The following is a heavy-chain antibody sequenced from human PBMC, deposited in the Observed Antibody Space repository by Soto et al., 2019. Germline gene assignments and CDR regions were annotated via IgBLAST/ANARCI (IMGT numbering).Heavy chain of an antibody. D-gene: IGHD5-18*01. CDR3: ANAMSEDTAMVGDYYYYMDV. CDR1: GFNFSSYA. V-gene: IGHV3-23*01. CDR2: ISGSGGST. Sequence: GGSLRLPCAASGFNFSSYAMSWVRQATRKGLEWVSAISGSGGSTYYADSVKGRFTISRDNSKNTLYLQMNSLRAEDTAVYYCANAMSEDTAMVGDYYYYMDVWGKGTTVTGSS. J-gene: IGHJ6*03.